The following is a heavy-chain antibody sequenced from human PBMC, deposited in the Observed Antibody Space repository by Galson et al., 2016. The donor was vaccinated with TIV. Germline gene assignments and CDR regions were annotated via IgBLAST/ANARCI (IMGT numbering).Heavy chain of an antibody. CDR1: GGTFSSYD. J-gene: IGHJ4*02. CDR2: INPAVGLI. CDR3: SSASHLVPTVHHY. Sequence: SVKVSCKASGGTFSSYDISWLRQIPGQGFEWMGRINPAVGLIKYAERFQGRFTITAAYMELSSLRSEDTAVYYCSSASHLVPTVHHYWGQGTPVTVSS. V-gene: IGHV1-69*04. D-gene: IGHD3-3*02.